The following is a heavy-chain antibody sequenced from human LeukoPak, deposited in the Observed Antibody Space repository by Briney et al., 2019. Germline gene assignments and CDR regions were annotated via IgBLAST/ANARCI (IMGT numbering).Heavy chain of an antibody. Sequence: PSETLSLTCAVYGGSFSGYYWSWIRQPPGKGLEWIGEINHSGSTNYNPSLKSRVTISVDTSKNQFSLKLSSVTAADTAVYYCARGQRMYYYGSGSPGGNWFDPWGQGTLVTVSS. J-gene: IGHJ5*02. CDR3: ARGQRMYYYGSGSPGGNWFDP. CDR1: GGSFSGYY. CDR2: INHSGST. D-gene: IGHD3-10*01. V-gene: IGHV4-34*01.